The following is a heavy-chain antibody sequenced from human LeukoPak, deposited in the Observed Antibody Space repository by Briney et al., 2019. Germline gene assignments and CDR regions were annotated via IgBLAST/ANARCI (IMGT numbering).Heavy chain of an antibody. CDR1: GYSFTSYW. CDR3: ARRRYCSGGSCYPGFYYYYMDV. CDR2: IYPGDSDT. D-gene: IGHD2-15*01. Sequence: GESLKISCKGSGYSFTSYWIGWVRQMPGKGLECMGIIYPGDSDTRYSPSFQGQVTISADKSISTAYLQWSSLKASDTAMYYCARRRYCSGGSCYPGFYYYYMDVWGKGTTVTVSS. V-gene: IGHV5-51*01. J-gene: IGHJ6*03.